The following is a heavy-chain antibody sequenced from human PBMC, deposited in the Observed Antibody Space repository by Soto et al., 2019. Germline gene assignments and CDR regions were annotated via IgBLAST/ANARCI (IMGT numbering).Heavy chain of an antibody. CDR2: IFYSGST. J-gene: IGHJ5*02. Sequence: SETLSLTCTVSGGSISSYYWIWIRQPPGRGLEWIGHIFYSGSTNYNPALKSRVTISVDTSKSQFSLKLSSVTAADTTVYYCAKDSGYNYGYFRWFDPWGQGTLVTVSS. V-gene: IGHV4-59*01. CDR1: GGSISSYY. D-gene: IGHD5-18*01. CDR3: AKDSGYNYGYFRWFDP.